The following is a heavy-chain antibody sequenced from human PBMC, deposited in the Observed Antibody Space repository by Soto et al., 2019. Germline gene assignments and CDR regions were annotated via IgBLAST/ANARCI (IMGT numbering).Heavy chain of an antibody. CDR2: IKQDGSEK. Sequence: GGSLRLSCTASGFTFSSYWMSWVRQAPGKGLEWVANIKQDGSEKYYVDSVKGRFTISRDNAKNSLYLQMNSLRAEDTAVYYCARVRRGYSYGYGDYWGQGTLVTVSS. D-gene: IGHD5-18*01. CDR3: ARVRRGYSYGYGDY. J-gene: IGHJ4*02. V-gene: IGHV3-7*01. CDR1: GFTFSSYW.